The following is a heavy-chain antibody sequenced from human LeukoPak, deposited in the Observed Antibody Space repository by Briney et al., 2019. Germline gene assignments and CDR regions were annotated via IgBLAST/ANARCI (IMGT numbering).Heavy chain of an antibody. CDR1: GYTFTGYY. Sequence: ASVKVSCKASGYTFTGYYMHWVRQAPGQGLEWVGWINPKNGGSNYAQKFQGRVTMTRDRSISTAYMELSGPTSDDTAVYYCARGPPKGRNPDYWGQGTLVTVSS. CDR2: INPKNGGS. J-gene: IGHJ4*02. CDR3: ARGPPKGRNPDY. D-gene: IGHD1-14*01. V-gene: IGHV1-2*02.